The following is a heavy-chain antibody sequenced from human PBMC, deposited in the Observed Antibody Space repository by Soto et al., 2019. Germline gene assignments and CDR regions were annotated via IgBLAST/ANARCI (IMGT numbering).Heavy chain of an antibody. CDR2: ISSSSSTI. CDR3: ARGYDYIWGSYRQNGY. CDR1: GFTFSSYS. J-gene: IGHJ4*02. V-gene: IGHV3-48*01. D-gene: IGHD3-16*02. Sequence: GGSLRLSCAASGFTFSSYSMNWVRQAPGKGLEWVSYISSSSSTIYYADSVKGRFTISRDNAKNSLYLQMNSLRAEDTAVYYCARGYDYIWGSYRQNGYWGQGTLVTVSS.